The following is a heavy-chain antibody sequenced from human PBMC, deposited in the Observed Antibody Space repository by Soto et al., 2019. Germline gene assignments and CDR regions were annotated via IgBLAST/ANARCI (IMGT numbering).Heavy chain of an antibody. CDR1: GGTFSSYA. J-gene: IGHJ5*02. D-gene: IGHD6-6*01. Sequence: QVQLVQSGAEVKKPGSSVKVSCKASGGTFSSYAISWVRQAPGQGLEWMGGIIPIFGTANYAQKFQGRVTITADESTSPGYMEVSSLRSEDTAVYYCARGGKQLGANNWFDPWGQGTLVTVSS. CDR3: ARGGKQLGANNWFDP. V-gene: IGHV1-69*12. CDR2: IIPIFGTA.